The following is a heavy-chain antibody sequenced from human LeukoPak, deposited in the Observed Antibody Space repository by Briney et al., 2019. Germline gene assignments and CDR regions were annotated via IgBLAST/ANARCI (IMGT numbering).Heavy chain of an antibody. CDR2: MNPNSGNT. J-gene: IGHJ4*02. CDR3: ARDLSSGWEDYFDY. V-gene: IGHV1-8*03. D-gene: IGHD6-19*01. CDR1: GYTFTSYD. Sequence: DSVKVSCKASGYTFTSYDINWVRQATGQGLEWMGWMNPNSGNTGYAQKFQGRVTITRNTSISTAYMELSSLRSEDTAVYYCARDLSSGWEDYFDYWGQGTLVTVSS.